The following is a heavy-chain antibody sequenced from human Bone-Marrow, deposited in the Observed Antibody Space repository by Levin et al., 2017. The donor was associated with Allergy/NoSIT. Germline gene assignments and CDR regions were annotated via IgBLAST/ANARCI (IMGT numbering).Heavy chain of an antibody. CDR2: IYSSGNT. Sequence: SETLSLTCTVSGGSIRTGNHYWGWVRQPPGKGLDWIGSIYSSGNTYYSPSLKSRVAISIDTSRNQFSLRLSSVTAADTAMYYCARHVHTYETDFYFDYWGQGSLVTVSS. CDR1: GGSIRTGNHY. CDR3: ARHVHTYETDFYFDY. D-gene: IGHD3/OR15-3a*01. V-gene: IGHV4-39*01. J-gene: IGHJ4*02.